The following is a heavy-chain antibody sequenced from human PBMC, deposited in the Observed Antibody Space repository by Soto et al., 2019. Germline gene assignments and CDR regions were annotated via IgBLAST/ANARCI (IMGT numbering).Heavy chain of an antibody. CDR2: IKSKTDGGTT. V-gene: IGHV3-15*07. CDR3: TTDTTVTTASRYYYYHYGMDV. J-gene: IGHJ6*02. Sequence: GGSLRLSCAASGFTFSNAWMNWVRQAPGKGLEWVGRIKSKTDGGTTDYAAPVKGRFTISRDDSKNTLYLQMNSLKTEDTAVYYCTTDTTVTTASRYYYYHYGMDVWGQGTTVPVAS. D-gene: IGHD4-4*01. CDR1: GFTFSNAW.